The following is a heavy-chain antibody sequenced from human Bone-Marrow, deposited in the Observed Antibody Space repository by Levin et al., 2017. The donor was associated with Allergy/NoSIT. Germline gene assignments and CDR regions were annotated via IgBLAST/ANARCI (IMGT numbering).Heavy chain of an antibody. Sequence: GESLKISCEASGFSFSSYHMNWVRQAPGKGPEWVSSISSSSSYKYYADSVKGRFSISRDNAKNSLYLQMTSLTVEDTAVYYCARRAFYYDSSGYNWFDPWGQGTLVTVSS. CDR2: ISSSSSYK. CDR3: ARRAFYYDSSGYNWFDP. D-gene: IGHD3-22*01. J-gene: IGHJ5*02. CDR1: GFSFSSYH. V-gene: IGHV3-21*06.